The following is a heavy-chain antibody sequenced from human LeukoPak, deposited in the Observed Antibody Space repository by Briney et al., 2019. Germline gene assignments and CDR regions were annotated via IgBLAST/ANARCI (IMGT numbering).Heavy chain of an antibody. J-gene: IGHJ4*02. Sequence: ASVTVSCTASGGTFSSYAISWVRQAPGQGLEWMGGIIPIFGTANYAQKFQGRVTMTRDTSISTAYMELSRLRSDDTAVYYCARDYCSSTSCLFDYWGQGTLVTVSS. CDR1: GGTFSSYA. D-gene: IGHD2-2*01. CDR3: ARDYCSSTSCLFDY. V-gene: IGHV1-69*05. CDR2: IIPIFGTA.